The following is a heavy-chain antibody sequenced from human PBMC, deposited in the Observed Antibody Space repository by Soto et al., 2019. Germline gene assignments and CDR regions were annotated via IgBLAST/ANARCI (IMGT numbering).Heavy chain of an antibody. CDR3: ARPRVTMVRGGFDI. Sequence: SETLSLTCAVYGGSFSGYYCSWIRQPPGKGLEWIGEINHSGSTNYNPSLKSRVTISVDTSKNQFSLKLSSVTAADTAVYYCARPRVTMVRGGFDIWGQGTMVTVSS. CDR1: GGSFSGYY. V-gene: IGHV4-34*01. D-gene: IGHD3-10*01. CDR2: INHSGST. J-gene: IGHJ3*02.